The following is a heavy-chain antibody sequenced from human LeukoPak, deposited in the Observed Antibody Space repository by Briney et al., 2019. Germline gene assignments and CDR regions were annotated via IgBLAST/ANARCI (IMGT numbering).Heavy chain of an antibody. D-gene: IGHD6-19*01. Sequence: SETLSLTCTVPSDSFSSVKDYWAWIRQPPGKGLEWIASGDYSGGTYYNPSFESRVAISADMSKNQISLKLSSVTAADTALYYCARERGEEYSSGWYKGNYFDNWGQGTRVTVSS. CDR1: SDSFSSVKDY. CDR3: ARERGEEYSSGWYKGNYFDN. J-gene: IGHJ4*02. CDR2: GDYSGGT. V-gene: IGHV4-39*07.